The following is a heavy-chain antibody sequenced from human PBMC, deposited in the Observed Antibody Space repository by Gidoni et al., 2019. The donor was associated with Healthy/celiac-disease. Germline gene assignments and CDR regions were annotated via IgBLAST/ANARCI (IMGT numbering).Heavy chain of an antibody. V-gene: IGHV4-39*01. D-gene: IGHD4-17*01. CDR1: GGSISSSSYY. CDR2: IYYSGST. CDR3: ARRHAPPYGDYDY. J-gene: IGHJ4*02. Sequence: QLQLQESGPGLVQPSETLSLTCTVSGGSISSSSYYWGWIRQPPGKGLEWIGSIYYSGSTYYNPSLKSRVTISVDTSKNQFSLKLSSVTAADTAVYYCARRHAPPYGDYDYWGQGTLVTVSS.